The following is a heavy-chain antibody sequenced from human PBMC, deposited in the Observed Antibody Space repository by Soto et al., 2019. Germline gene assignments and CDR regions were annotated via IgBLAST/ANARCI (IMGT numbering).Heavy chain of an antibody. D-gene: IGHD1-26*01. Sequence: GPNAGEPAQTLTLTCDFSGFSLTSSHMGVAWIRQPPGKALEWLALIYWDDDKRYSPSLKNRLAISKDTSRNHVVLTITNVDPVDTATYFCVLVGDYALFSFVLRGPGTMVTVSS. J-gene: IGHJ4*02. CDR2: IYWDDDK. V-gene: IGHV2-5*02. CDR1: GFSLTSSHMG. CDR3: VLVGDYALFSFVL.